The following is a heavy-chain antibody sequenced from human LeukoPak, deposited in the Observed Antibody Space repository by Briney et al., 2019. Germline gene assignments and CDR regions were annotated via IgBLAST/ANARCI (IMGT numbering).Heavy chain of an antibody. CDR3: ARSPERPQSGSHYYYSMDV. Sequence: SETLSLTCTGAGGSIRSYYWSWMRQPAGKGLEWIGRIYTSGSTNYNPSLKSRVTISVDNSKTQFSLKLSSVTAADTAVYYCARSPERPQSGSHYYYSMDVWGKGTTVTVSS. CDR1: GGSIRSYY. CDR2: IYTSGST. J-gene: IGHJ6*03. D-gene: IGHD1-26*01. V-gene: IGHV4-4*07.